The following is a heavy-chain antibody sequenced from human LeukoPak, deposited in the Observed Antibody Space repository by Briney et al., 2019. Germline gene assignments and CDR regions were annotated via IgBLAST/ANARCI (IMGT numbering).Heavy chain of an antibody. V-gene: IGHV5-51*01. CDR1: GYSFTSYW. D-gene: IGHD3-22*01. CDR3: ARRSYYYDSSGYNHFDY. J-gene: IGHJ4*02. Sequence: GESLKISCKGSGYSFTSYWIGWVRQMPGKGLEWMGIIYPGDSDTRYSPSFQRQVTISADKSISTAYLQWSSLKASDTAMYYCARRSYYYDSSGYNHFDYWGQGTLVTVYS. CDR2: IYPGDSDT.